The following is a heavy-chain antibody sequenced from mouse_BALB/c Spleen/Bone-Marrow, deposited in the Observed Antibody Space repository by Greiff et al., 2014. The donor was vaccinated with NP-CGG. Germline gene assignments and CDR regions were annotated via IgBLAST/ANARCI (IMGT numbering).Heavy chain of an antibody. CDR1: GYTFTSYY. J-gene: IGHJ4*01. D-gene: IGHD2-3*01. Sequence: QVQLQQSGAELVKPGASVKLSCKASGYTFTSYYMYWVKQRPGQGLEWIGGINPSNGGTNFNEKFKSKATLTVDKSSSTAYMQPSSLTSEDSAVYYCARYGYDPLYAMDYWGQGTSVTVSS. V-gene: IGHV1S81*02. CDR2: INPSNGGT. CDR3: ARYGYDPLYAMDY.